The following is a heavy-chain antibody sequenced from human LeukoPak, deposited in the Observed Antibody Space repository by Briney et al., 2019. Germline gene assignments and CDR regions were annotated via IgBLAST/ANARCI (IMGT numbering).Heavy chain of an antibody. CDR2: INPNSGGT. Sequence: ASVKVSCKASGYTFTGYYMHWVRQAPGQGLEWMGWINPNSGGTNYAQKFQGRVTMTRDTSIGTAYMELSRLRSDDTAVYYCARSQSGDPQSPLYYFDYWGQGTLVTVSS. D-gene: IGHD3-10*01. CDR1: GYTFTGYY. V-gene: IGHV1-2*02. CDR3: ARSQSGDPQSPLYYFDY. J-gene: IGHJ4*02.